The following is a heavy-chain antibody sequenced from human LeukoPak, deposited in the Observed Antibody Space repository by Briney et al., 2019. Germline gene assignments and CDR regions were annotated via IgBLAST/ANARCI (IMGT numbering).Heavy chain of an antibody. CDR1: GYSISSGYY. D-gene: IGHD5-18*01. V-gene: IGHV4-38-2*02. CDR3: ARDLRGYSYGPWFDP. CDR2: IYHSGST. J-gene: IGHJ5*02. Sequence: SETLSLTCAVSGYSISSGYYWGWIRPPPGKGLGWIGSIYHSGSTYYNPSLKSRVTISVDTSKNQFSLKLSSVTAADTAVYYCARDLRGYSYGPWFDPWGQGTLVTVSS.